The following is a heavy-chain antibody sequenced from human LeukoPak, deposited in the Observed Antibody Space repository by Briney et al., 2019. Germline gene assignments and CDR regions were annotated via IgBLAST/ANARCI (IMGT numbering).Heavy chain of an antibody. CDR2: IYYSGST. D-gene: IGHD6-6*01. J-gene: IGHJ6*03. Sequence: SETLSLTCTVSGGSISSSSYYWGWIRQPPGKGLEWIGSIYYSGSTYYNPSLKSRVTISVDTSKNQFSLKLSSVTAADTAVYYCARGAARPPNYYYYYMDVWGKGTTVTVSS. V-gene: IGHV4-39*01. CDR1: GGSISSSSYY. CDR3: ARGAARPPNYYYYYMDV.